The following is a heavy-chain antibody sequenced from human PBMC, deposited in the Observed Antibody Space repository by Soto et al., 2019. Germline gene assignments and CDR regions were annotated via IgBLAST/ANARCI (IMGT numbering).Heavy chain of an antibody. CDR3: AKDPFDY. J-gene: IGHJ4*02. CDR2: ISYDGSNK. V-gene: IGHV3-30*16. CDR1: GYSFTTYD. Sequence: VQLVESGAEVKKPGASVRVSCKASGYSFTTYDINWVRQATGQGLEWVAVISYDGSNKYYADSVKGRFTISRDNSKNTLYLQMNSLRAEDTAVYYCAKDPFDYWGQGTLVTVSS.